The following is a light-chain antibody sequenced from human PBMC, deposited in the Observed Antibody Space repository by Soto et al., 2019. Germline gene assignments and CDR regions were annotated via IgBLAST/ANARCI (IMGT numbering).Light chain of an antibody. V-gene: IGKV3-15*01. CDR3: QQYNNWPRVFT. CDR2: GAS. Sequence: EIVMTQSPATLSVSPGERATLSCRASQSVSSNLAWYQQKPGQAPRLHIYGASTRATGIPARFSGSGSGTEFTLTISSLQSEDFAVYYCQQYNNWPRVFTFGPGTKVDIK. CDR1: QSVSSN. J-gene: IGKJ3*01.